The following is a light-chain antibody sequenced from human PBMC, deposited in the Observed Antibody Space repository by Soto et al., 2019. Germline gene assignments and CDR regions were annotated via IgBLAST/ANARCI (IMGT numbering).Light chain of an antibody. J-gene: IGKJ5*01. CDR3: QQYDNWPIT. CDR2: GAS. Sequence: EILMTQSLAILPVSPGERSTTSWRASQSFSSNLCWYQQKPGHAPRLLIYGASTRAAGIPARFSGSGSGTGFTLTISSLQSEDFAVYYCQQYDNWPITFGHGPRLEI. CDR1: QSFSSN. V-gene: IGKV3-15*01.